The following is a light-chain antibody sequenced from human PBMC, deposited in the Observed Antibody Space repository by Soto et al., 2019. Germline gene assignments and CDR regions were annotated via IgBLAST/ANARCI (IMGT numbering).Light chain of an antibody. CDR2: DVT. CDR1: SSYVGGYNY. Sequence: QSALTQPASVSGSPGQSITISCTGTSSYVGGYNYVSWYQHHPGKAPKLIIYDVTNRPSGVSNPFSGSKSSNTASLTISGLQPEDEADYYCSSYTTRNTSQLVFGTGTKLTVL. CDR3: SSYTTRNTSQLV. J-gene: IGLJ1*01. V-gene: IGLV2-14*03.